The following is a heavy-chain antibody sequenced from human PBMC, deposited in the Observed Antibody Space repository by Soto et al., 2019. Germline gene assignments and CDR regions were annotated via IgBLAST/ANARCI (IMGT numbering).Heavy chain of an antibody. CDR2: ILYDGSNK. D-gene: IGHD3-22*01. CDR1: GFTFSSYG. J-gene: IGHJ4*02. Sequence: PGGSLRLSCAASGFTFSSYGMHWVRQAPGKGLAWVAVILYDGSNKYYADSVKGRFTISRDNSKNTLYLQMNSLRAEDTAVYYCARDGDYDSSGYFDYWGQGTLVTVSS. CDR3: ARDGDYDSSGYFDY. V-gene: IGHV3-33*01.